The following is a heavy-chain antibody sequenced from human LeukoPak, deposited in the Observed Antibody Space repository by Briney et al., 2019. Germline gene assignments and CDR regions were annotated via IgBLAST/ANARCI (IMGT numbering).Heavy chain of an antibody. J-gene: IGHJ1*01. CDR2: IIPILGIA. Sequence: SVKVSCKASGGTFSSYTISWVRQAPGQGLEWMGRIIPILGIANYAQKFQVRVTITADKSTSTAYMELSSLRSEDTAVYYCARTTTVTREYFQHWGQGTLVTVSS. CDR3: ARTTTVTREYFQH. D-gene: IGHD4-11*01. V-gene: IGHV1-69*02. CDR1: GGTFSSYT.